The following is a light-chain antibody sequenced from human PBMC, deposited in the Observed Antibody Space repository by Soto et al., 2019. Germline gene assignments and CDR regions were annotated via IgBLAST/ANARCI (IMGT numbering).Light chain of an antibody. CDR3: QSFDNSLSAVL. V-gene: IGLV1-40*01. CDR1: SSNIGAGYD. CDR2: RNS. Sequence: QSVLTQPPSVSGAPGQRVTISCTGSSSNIGAGYDVHWYQQIPGTAPKLLIYRNSNRPSGVPDRFSGSKSGTSASLAITGLQAEDEADYYCQSFDNSLSAVLFGGGTKVTVL. J-gene: IGLJ2*01.